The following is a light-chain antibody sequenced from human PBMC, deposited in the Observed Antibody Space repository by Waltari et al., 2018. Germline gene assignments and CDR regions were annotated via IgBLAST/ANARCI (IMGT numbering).Light chain of an antibody. CDR1: QILSTNY. CDR3: QQYGSSLMYT. J-gene: IGKJ2*01. Sequence: DIVLTQSPGTLSLSPGERATVSCRASQILSTNYLAWYQQKPGQAPRLLIYGAFIRATGIPDRFSGSGSGTDFTLTISRLEPEDFAVYYCQQYGSSLMYTFGQGTKLEIK. CDR2: GAF. V-gene: IGKV3-20*01.